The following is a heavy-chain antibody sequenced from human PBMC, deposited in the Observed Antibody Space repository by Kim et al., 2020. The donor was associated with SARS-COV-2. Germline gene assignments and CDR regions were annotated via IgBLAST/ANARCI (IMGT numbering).Heavy chain of an antibody. V-gene: IGHV3-21*01. Sequence: GGSLRLSCAASGFTFSTYSMNWVRQAPGKGLEWVSSISDSGHYMYYADSVKGRFTISRDNANNSLFLQMNSLRAEDTAVYYCATGDYNSGADYWGQGNLVTVTS. D-gene: IGHD6-19*01. CDR3: ATGDYNSGADY. CDR1: GFTFSTYS. J-gene: IGHJ4*02. CDR2: ISDSGHYM.